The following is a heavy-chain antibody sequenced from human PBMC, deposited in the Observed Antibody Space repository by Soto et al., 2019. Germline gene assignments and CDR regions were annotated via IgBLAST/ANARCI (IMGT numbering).Heavy chain of an antibody. J-gene: IGHJ5*02. CDR3: ARDGRTYYYGSGSYLGFDP. D-gene: IGHD3-10*01. CDR2: IWYDGSNK. Sequence: QVQLVESGGGVVQPGRSLRLSCAASGFTFSSYGMHWVRQAPGKGLEWVAVIWYDGSNKYYADSVKGRFTISRDNSKNTLYLQMNSLRAEDTAVYYCARDGRTYYYGSGSYLGFDPWGQGTLVTVSS. V-gene: IGHV3-33*01. CDR1: GFTFSSYG.